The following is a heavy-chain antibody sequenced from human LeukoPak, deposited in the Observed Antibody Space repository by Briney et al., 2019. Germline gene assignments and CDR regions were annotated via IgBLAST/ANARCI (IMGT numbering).Heavy chain of an antibody. CDR1: GGSFKNYA. CDR3: ARGHYSYGYLNDS. J-gene: IGHJ4*02. D-gene: IGHD5-18*01. Sequence: RASVKVSCKASGGSFKNYAFNWVRQAPGQGLEWMGGIIPLFGTATYAQRFQGRVTITTDESTSTAYMQLSSLRSDDTAVYYCARGHYSYGYLNDSWGQGTLVSVSS. V-gene: IGHV1-69*05. CDR2: IIPLFGTA.